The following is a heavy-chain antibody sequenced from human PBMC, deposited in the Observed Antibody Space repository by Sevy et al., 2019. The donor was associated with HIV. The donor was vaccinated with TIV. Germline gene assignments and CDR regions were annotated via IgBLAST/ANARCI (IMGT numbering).Heavy chain of an antibody. D-gene: IGHD5-12*01. Sequence: ASVKVSCKASGYTFTSYYMHWVRQAPGQGLEWMGIINPSGGSTSYAQKFQGRVTMTRDTSTSTVYMGLSSLRSEDTAVYYCARVRSRDGYLDAFDIWGQGTMVTVSS. CDR2: INPSGGST. J-gene: IGHJ3*02. CDR1: GYTFTSYY. V-gene: IGHV1-46*01. CDR3: ARVRSRDGYLDAFDI.